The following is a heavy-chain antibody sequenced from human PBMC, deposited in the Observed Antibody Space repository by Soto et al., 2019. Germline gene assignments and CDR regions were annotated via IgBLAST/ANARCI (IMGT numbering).Heavy chain of an antibody. J-gene: IGHJ4*02. Sequence: SETLSLTCTVSGVSISSYYWSWIRQPPGKGLEWIGSIFYSGTINYNPSLKSRVTISEDTSKNHFSLNLSSVSAADTAVYYCARHFGSSGYLPLWGQGTQVTVSS. V-gene: IGHV4-59*08. D-gene: IGHD3-22*01. CDR3: ARHFGSSGYLPL. CDR2: IFYSGTI. CDR1: GVSISSYY.